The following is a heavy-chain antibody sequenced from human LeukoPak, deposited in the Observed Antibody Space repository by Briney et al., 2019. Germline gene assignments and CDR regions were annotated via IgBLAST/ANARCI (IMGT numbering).Heavy chain of an antibody. CDR2: ISAYNGNT. V-gene: IGHV1-18*01. CDR3: ARDGRPGEDWFDP. Sequence: GASVKVSCKSSGYTFTSYGIRWVRQAPGQGLEWVGWISAYNGNTNYAQKLQGRVTMTTDTSTSTAYMELRSLRSDAPAVYYCARDGRPGEDWFDPWGQGTLATVSS. CDR1: GYTFTSYG. D-gene: IGHD4-17*01. J-gene: IGHJ5*02.